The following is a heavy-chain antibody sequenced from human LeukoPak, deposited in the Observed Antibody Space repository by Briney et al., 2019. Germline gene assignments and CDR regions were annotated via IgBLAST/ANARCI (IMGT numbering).Heavy chain of an antibody. Sequence: ASVKVSCKASGYTFTSYGISWVRQAPGQGLEWMGWISAYNGNTNYAQKLQGRVTMTTDTSTSTAYMELRSLRSDDTAVYYCAGYYGSGSWLYFDYWGQGTLVTVSS. CDR3: AGYYGSGSWLYFDY. V-gene: IGHV1-18*01. D-gene: IGHD3-10*01. CDR2: ISAYNGNT. J-gene: IGHJ4*02. CDR1: GYTFTSYG.